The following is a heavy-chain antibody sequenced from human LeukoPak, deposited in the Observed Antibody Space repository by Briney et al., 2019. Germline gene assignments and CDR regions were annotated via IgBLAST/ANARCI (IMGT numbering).Heavy chain of an antibody. CDR2: INPNSGGT. Sequence: ASVKVSCKASGFTFTGYYMHWVRQAPGQGLEWMRWINPNSGGTNYAQKFQGRVTMTRDTSISTAYMELSRLGSDDTAVYYCATSFQYSSYYFDYWGQGTLVTVSS. J-gene: IGHJ4*02. CDR3: ATSFQYSSYYFDY. D-gene: IGHD6-6*01. CDR1: GFTFTGYY. V-gene: IGHV1-2*02.